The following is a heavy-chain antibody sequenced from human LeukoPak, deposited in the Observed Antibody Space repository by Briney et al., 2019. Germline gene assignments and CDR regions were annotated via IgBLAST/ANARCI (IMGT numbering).Heavy chain of an antibody. V-gene: IGHV4-34*01. CDR3: ARGFYYFDY. J-gene: IGHJ4*02. CDR2: INHSGST. CDR1: GGSFSGYY. Sequence: SETLSLTCAVYGGSFSGYYWSWIRQPPGKGLEWIGEINHSGSTNYNPSLKSRVTISVDTSKNQFSLKLSSVTAADTAVYYCARGFYYFDYWGQGTLVTVSS.